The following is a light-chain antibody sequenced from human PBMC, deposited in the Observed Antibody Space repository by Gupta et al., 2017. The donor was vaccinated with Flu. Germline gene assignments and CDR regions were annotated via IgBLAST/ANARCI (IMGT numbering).Light chain of an antibody. Sequence: DIVMTQSPDSLAVSPGERATINCKSSQSLWDRSNNKNYVAWYQQRPGQPPKLLIHWASTRESGVPDRFSGSGSGTDFTLTISTLQAEDVAVYYCQQENNTPANFGRGTKVEIK. CDR1: QSLWDRSNNKNY. J-gene: IGKJ1*01. V-gene: IGKV4-1*01. CDR2: WAS. CDR3: QQENNTPAN.